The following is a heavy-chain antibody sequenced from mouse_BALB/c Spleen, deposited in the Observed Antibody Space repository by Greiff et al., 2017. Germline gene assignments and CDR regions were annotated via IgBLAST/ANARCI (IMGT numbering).Heavy chain of an antibody. CDR2: INPSNGGT. J-gene: IGHJ4*01. CDR3: AREVIYDGTGYAMDY. D-gene: IGHD2-3*01. Sequence: QVQLQQPGAELVKPGASVKLSCKASGYTFTSYWMHWVKLRPGQGFEWIGEINPSNGGTNYNEKFKRKATLTVDKSSSTAFMHLNSLTSEDSAVYYCAREVIYDGTGYAMDYWGQGTSVTVSS. V-gene: IGHV1S81*02. CDR1: GYTFTSYW.